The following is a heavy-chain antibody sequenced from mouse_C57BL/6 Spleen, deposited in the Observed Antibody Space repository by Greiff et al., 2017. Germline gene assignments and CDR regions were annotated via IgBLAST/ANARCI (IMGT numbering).Heavy chain of an antibody. V-gene: IGHV1-50*01. Sequence: QVQLQQSGAELVKPGASVKLSCTASGLTFTSYWMQWVKQRPGQGLELIGEIDPSDGYTNYNPKFKGKATLTVDTSSSTAYMQLSSLTYEASAVYYCARGANYYGSSYFGYWGQGTTLTVSS. D-gene: IGHD1-1*01. CDR3: ARGANYYGSSYFGY. J-gene: IGHJ2*01. CDR1: GLTFTSYW. CDR2: IDPSDGYT.